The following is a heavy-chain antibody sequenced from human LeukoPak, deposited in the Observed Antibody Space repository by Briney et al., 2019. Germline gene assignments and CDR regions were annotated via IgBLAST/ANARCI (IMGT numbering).Heavy chain of an antibody. Sequence: SETLSLTCAVSGGSILTTNWWSWVRQPPGKGLEGSGEVHLSGASNYNPSLKSRVKMSIDKSKNQLSLELTSVPAADTAIYYCTRESGAFSPFGFWGQGTLVTVSS. J-gene: IGHJ4*02. V-gene: IGHV4-4*02. D-gene: IGHD1-26*01. CDR1: GGSILTTNW. CDR2: VHLSGAS. CDR3: TRESGAFSPFGF.